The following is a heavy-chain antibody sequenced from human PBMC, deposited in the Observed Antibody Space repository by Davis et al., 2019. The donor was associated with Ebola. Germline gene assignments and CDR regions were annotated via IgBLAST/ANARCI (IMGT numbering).Heavy chain of an antibody. Sequence: SETLSLTCTVSGGSISSYYWSWIRQPPGKGLEWIGYIYYSGSTNYNPSLKSRVTISVDTSKNQFSLKLSSVTAADTAVYYCARVAADYGYYWGQGTLVTVSS. CDR3: ARVAADYGYY. V-gene: IGHV4-59*01. J-gene: IGHJ4*02. CDR2: IYYSGST. CDR1: GGSISSYY. D-gene: IGHD4-17*01.